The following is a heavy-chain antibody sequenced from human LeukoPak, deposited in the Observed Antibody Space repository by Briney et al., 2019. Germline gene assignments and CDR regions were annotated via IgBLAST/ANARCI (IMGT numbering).Heavy chain of an antibody. Sequence: GASVKVSYKASGYTFTGYYMHWLRQAPGQGLEWMGWINPNSGGTNYAQKFRGRVTMTRDTSISTAYMELSRLRSDDTAVYYCARPGTTGTTVFDYWGQGTLVTVSS. CDR3: ARPGTTGTTVFDY. D-gene: IGHD1-1*01. CDR2: INPNSGGT. CDR1: GYTFTGYY. J-gene: IGHJ4*02. V-gene: IGHV1-2*02.